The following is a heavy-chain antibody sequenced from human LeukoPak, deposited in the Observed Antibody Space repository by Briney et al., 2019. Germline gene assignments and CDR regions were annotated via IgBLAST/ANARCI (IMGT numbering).Heavy chain of an antibody. CDR3: ARDRHGYFDY. CDR2: IYSDGSGGST. CDR1: GFTVSSNY. D-gene: IGHD6-13*01. V-gene: IGHV3-53*01. Sequence: GGSLRLSCAASGFTVSSNYMSWVRQAPGKGLEWVSLIYSDGSGGSTYYADSVKGRFTISRDNSKNTLYLQMYSLRAEDTAVYYCARDRHGYFDYWGQGTLVTVSS. J-gene: IGHJ4*02.